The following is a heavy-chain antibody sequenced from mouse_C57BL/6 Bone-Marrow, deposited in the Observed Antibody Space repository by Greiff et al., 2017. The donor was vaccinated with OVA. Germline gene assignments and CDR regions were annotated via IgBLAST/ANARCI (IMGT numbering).Heavy chain of an antibody. CDR2: IYPNSGTT. Sequence: ESGPELVKPGASVKMSCKASGYSFTDYNMNWVKQSPGKSLEWIGVIYPNSGTTSYNQKFKGKATLTVDQSSSTAYMQLNSLTSEDSAVYYCARSLVTNYAMGYWGKGTTVTVSS. D-gene: IGHD2-12*01. V-gene: IGHV1-39*01. J-gene: IGHJ4*01. CDR3: ARSLVTNYAMGY. CDR1: GYSFTDYN.